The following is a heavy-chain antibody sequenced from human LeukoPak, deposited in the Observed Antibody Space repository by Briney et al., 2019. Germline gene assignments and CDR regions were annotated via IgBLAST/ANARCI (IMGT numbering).Heavy chain of an antibody. D-gene: IGHD4-17*01. V-gene: IGHV4-61*02. CDR2: IYTSGST. CDR1: GGSISSGSYY. Sequence: SETLSLTCTVSGGSISSGSYYWSWIRQPAGKGLEWIGRIYTSGSTNYNPSLKSRVTISVDTSKNQFSLKLSSVTAADTAVYYCASTTAPEFKFDYWGQGTLVTVSS. J-gene: IGHJ4*02. CDR3: ASTTAPEFKFDY.